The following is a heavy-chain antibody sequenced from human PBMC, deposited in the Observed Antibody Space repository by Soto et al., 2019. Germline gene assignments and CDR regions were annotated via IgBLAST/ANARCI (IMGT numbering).Heavy chain of an antibody. Sequence: GGSLRLSCAASRFTFWYYSMSGVRQAPGKGLEWVSGLSDSGDNTYYADYVKGRFTNSRDNSKNKLYLQMNSLRVDETAEKYKAEDFRGTDYWGQGTTVTVSS. CDR2: LSDSGDNT. CDR3: AEDFRGTDY. CDR1: RFTFWYYS. J-gene: IGHJ4*02. V-gene: IGHV3-23*01. D-gene: IGHD1-1*01.